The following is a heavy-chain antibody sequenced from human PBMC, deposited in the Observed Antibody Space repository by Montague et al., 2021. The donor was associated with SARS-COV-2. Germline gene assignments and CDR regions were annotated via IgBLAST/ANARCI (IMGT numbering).Heavy chain of an antibody. CDR1: GFRFSGYS. V-gene: IGHV3-21*01. Sequence: SLRLSCAGTGFRFSGYSMNWVRQAPGKGLEWVSSISATGSYTYYADSVKGRFTISRDNAKNLVYLQMRSLRAEDTAVYYCATRIILPMGADVWGQGTLVTVSS. J-gene: IGHJ4*01. CDR2: ISATGSYT. D-gene: IGHD3-3*01. CDR3: ATRIILPMGADV.